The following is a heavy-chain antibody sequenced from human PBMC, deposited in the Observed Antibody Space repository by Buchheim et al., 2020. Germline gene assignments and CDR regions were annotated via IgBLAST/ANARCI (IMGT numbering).Heavy chain of an antibody. CDR3: ARSAAAGTYYYYGMDV. CDR1: GGSISSGGYY. CDR2: IYYSGST. V-gene: IGHV4-31*03. D-gene: IGHD6-13*01. Sequence: QVQLQESGPGLVKPSQTLSLTCTVSGGSISSGGYYWSWIRQHPGKGLEWIGYIYYSGSTYYNPSLNSRVTLSVDTSKNQFSLKLSSVTAADTAVYYCARSAAAGTYYYYGMDVWGQGTT. J-gene: IGHJ6*02.